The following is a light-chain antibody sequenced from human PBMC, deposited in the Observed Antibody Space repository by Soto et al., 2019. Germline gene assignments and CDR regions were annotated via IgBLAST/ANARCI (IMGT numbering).Light chain of an antibody. J-gene: IGKJ4*01. CDR2: GAS. CDR3: QQYNDWPLT. V-gene: IGKV3-15*01. CDR1: QSISRT. Sequence: EILMTQSPATLSVSPGEGLTLSCRASQSISRTLAWYQQRPGQAPRLLIYGASSRATGVPARFSGSGSGTEFTLTISSLQSEDFAVYYCQQYNDWPLTSGGGTQVDSK.